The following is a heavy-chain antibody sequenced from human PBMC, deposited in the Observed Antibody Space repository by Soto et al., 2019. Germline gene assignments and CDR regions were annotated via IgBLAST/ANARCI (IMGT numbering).Heavy chain of an antibody. D-gene: IGHD3-3*01. CDR1: GFSLSTSGMC. J-gene: IGHJ5*02. V-gene: IGHV2-70*11. CDR2: IDWDDDK. Sequence: SGPTLVNPTQTLTLTCTFSGFSLSTSGMCVSWIRQPPGKALEWLARIDWDDDKYYSTSLKSRLTISKDTSKSQVVLTMTNMDPVDTATYYCARIRRHYDFWSGYYTARGWFDPWGQGTLVTVSS. CDR3: ARIRRHYDFWSGYYTARGWFDP.